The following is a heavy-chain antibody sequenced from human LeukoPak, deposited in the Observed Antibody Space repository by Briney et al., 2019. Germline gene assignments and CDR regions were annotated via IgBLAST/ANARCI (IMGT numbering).Heavy chain of an antibody. D-gene: IGHD5-12*01. CDR2: IKQDGSEK. CDR3: AGSGYDCLGSFDY. J-gene: IGHJ4*02. V-gene: IGHV3-7*01. CDR1: GFSFSSYW. Sequence: GGSLRLSCAASGFSFSSYWMSWVRQAPGKGLEWVANIKQDGSEKYYVDSVKGRFTISRDNAKNSLYLQMNSLRAEDTAVYYCAGSGYDCLGSFDYWGQGTLVTVSS.